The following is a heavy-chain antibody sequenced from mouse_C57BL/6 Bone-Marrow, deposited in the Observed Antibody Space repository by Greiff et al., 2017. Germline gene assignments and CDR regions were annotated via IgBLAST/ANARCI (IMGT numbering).Heavy chain of an antibody. CDR1: GFNIKDYY. CDR3: ARDYYGSSYVGVAY. D-gene: IGHD1-1*01. Sequence: EVQLQQSGAELVKPGASVKLSCTASGFNIKDYYMHWVKQRTEQGLEWIGRIDPEDGETKYAPQFQGKATITADTSSNTAYLQLSSLTSEDTAVYYGARDYYGSSYVGVAYWGQGTLVTVSA. V-gene: IGHV14-2*01. CDR2: IDPEDGET. J-gene: IGHJ3*01.